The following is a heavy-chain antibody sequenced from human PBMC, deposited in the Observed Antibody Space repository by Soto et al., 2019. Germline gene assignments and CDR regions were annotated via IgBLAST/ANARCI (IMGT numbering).Heavy chain of an antibody. Sequence: QVQLQESGPGLVKPSQTLSLTCTVSGGSISSGGYYWSWIRQHPGKGLEWIGYIYYSGSTYYNPSLKSRVTISVDTSKNQFSLKLSSVTAADTAVYYCARSPLGYSGKRKYYFDYWGQGTLVTVSS. CDR2: IYYSGST. J-gene: IGHJ4*02. CDR1: GGSISSGGYY. V-gene: IGHV4-31*03. CDR3: ARSPLGYSGKRKYYFDY. D-gene: IGHD5-12*01.